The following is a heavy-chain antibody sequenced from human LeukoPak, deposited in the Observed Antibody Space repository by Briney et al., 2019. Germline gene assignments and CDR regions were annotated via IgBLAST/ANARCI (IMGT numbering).Heavy chain of an antibody. D-gene: IGHD3-9*01. J-gene: IGHJ3*02. CDR2: MNPNSGNT. CDR3: AKAQRSDILSFDI. V-gene: IGHV1-8*01. CDR1: GYTFTSYD. Sequence: ASVKVSCKASGYTFTSYDINWVRQATGQGLEWMGWMNPNSGNTGYAQKFQGRVTMTRNTSISTAYMELSSLRSEDTAVYYCAKAQRSDILSFDIWGQGTMVTVSS.